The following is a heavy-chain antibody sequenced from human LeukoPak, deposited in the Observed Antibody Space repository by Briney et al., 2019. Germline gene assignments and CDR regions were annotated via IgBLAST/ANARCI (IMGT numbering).Heavy chain of an antibody. D-gene: IGHD3-3*01. CDR1: GFTFSSYS. V-gene: IGHV3-48*02. CDR2: LSSSNSII. Sequence: GGSLRLSCAASGFTFSSYSMNWVRQAPGKGLEWVSYLSSSNSIIYYADSVKGQFTISRDNAKDSLYLQMNSLRDGDTAVYYCARDAPYDFWSGYQSGYMDVWGKGTTVTVSS. CDR3: ARDAPYDFWSGYQSGYMDV. J-gene: IGHJ6*03.